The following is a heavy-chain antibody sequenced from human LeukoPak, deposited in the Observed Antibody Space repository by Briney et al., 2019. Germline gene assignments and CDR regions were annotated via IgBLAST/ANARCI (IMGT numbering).Heavy chain of an antibody. CDR1: GGSFSGYY. D-gene: IGHD3-10*01. Sequence: SETLSLTCAVYGGSFSGYYWSWIRQPPGKGLEWIGYIYHSGSTYYNPSLKSRVTISVDRSKNQFSLKLSSVTAADTAVYYCARDGGVAFDIWGQGTMVTVSS. CDR2: IYHSGST. CDR3: ARDGGVAFDI. J-gene: IGHJ3*02. V-gene: IGHV4-34*01.